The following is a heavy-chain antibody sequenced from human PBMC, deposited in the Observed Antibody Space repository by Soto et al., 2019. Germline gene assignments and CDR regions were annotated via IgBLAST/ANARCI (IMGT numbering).Heavy chain of an antibody. V-gene: IGHV3-48*03. D-gene: IGHD6-19*01. CDR3: AREPQIAVAGKGYFDY. CDR1: GFTFSSYE. J-gene: IGHJ4*02. CDR2: ISSSGSTI. Sequence: GGSLRLSCAASGFTFSSYEMNWVRQAPGKGLEWVSYISSSGSTIYYADSVKGRFTISRDNAKNSLYLQMNSLRAEDTAVDYCAREPQIAVAGKGYFDYWGQGTLVTVSS.